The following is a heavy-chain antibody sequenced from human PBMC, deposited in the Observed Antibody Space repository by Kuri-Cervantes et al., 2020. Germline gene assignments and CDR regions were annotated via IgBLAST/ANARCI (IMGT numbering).Heavy chain of an antibody. CDR3: ARDSVGSGIKGGYYYYYYGMDV. D-gene: IGHD3-10*01. CDR1: GYTFTSYY. Sequence: ASVKVSCKASGYTFTSYYMHWVRQAPGQGLEWMGWMNPNSGNTGYAQKFQGRVTMTRNTSISTAYMELSSLRSEDTAVYYCARDSVGSGIKGGYYYYYYGMDVWGQGTTVTVSS. CDR2: MNPNSGNT. V-gene: IGHV1-8*02. J-gene: IGHJ6*02.